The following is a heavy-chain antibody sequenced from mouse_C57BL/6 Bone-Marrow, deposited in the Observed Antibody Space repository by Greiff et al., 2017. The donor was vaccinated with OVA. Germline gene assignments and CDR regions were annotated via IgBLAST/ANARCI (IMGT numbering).Heavy chain of an antibody. D-gene: IGHD1-1*01. V-gene: IGHV2-9-1*01. Sequence: VKLMESGPGLVAPSQSLSITCTVSGFSLTSYAISWVRQPPGKGLEWLGVIWTGGGTNYNSAPKSRLSISKDNSKSQVFLKMNSLQTDDTARYYCARANYYGSSYVGFAYWGQGTLVTVSA. CDR3: ARANYYGSSYVGFAY. J-gene: IGHJ3*01. CDR2: IWTGGGT. CDR1: GFSLTSYA.